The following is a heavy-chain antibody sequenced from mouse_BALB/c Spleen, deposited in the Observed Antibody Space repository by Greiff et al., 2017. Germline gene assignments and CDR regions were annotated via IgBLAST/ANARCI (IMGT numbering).Heavy chain of an antibody. CDR3: ARWYYGSSFRFDY. CDR2: ISSGSSTI. Sequence: VKLVESGGGLVQPGGSRKLSCAASGFTFSSFGMHWVRQAPEKGLEWVAYISSGSSTIYYADTVKGRFTISRDNPKNTLFLQMTSLRSEDTAMYYCARWYYGSSFRFDYWGQGTTLTVSS. V-gene: IGHV5-17*02. J-gene: IGHJ2*01. D-gene: IGHD1-1*01. CDR1: GFTFSSFG.